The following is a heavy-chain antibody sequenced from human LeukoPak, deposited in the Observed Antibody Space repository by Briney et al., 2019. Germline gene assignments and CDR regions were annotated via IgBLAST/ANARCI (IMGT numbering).Heavy chain of an antibody. CDR2: IYYSGST. V-gene: IGHV4-31*03. CDR1: GGSSSSGGYY. J-gene: IGHJ4*02. CDR3: ARERSDCSGGSCYRLFDY. Sequence: PSETLSLTCTVSGGSSSSGGYYWSWIRQHPGKGLEWIGYIYYSGSTYYNPSLKSRVTISVDTSKNQFSLKLSSVTAADTAVYYCARERSDCSGGSCYRLFDYWGQGTLVTVSS. D-gene: IGHD2-15*01.